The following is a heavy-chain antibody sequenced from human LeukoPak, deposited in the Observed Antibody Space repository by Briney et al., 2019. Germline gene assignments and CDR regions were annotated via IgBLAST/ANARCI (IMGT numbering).Heavy chain of an antibody. Sequence: ASVKVSGKASGYTFTSFDINWGRQAGGQGVEWRGWMNSNNGNTGFVQKFQGRLTLPRNTSISTAYMELSSLSSDDTAVYYRASARITMLAFDVWGQGTVVTVSS. CDR1: GYTFTSFD. CDR3: ASARITMLAFDV. D-gene: IGHD1-20*01. V-gene: IGHV1-8*01. J-gene: IGHJ3*01. CDR2: MNSNNGNT.